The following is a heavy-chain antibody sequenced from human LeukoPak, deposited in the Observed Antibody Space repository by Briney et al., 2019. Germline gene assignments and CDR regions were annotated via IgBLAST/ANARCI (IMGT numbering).Heavy chain of an antibody. CDR1: GLTVRTNS. CDR2: ICTTGST. Sequence: GGSLRLSCAASGLTVRTNSMGWVRQAPGKGLEWVSVICTTGSTYYEDSVNGRFLISRDNSKNTLDLQMNSLRVEDTAVYYCARARKGGDDHFDYWGQGTLVTVSS. V-gene: IGHV3-53*01. CDR3: ARARKGGDDHFDY. D-gene: IGHD2-21*01. J-gene: IGHJ4*02.